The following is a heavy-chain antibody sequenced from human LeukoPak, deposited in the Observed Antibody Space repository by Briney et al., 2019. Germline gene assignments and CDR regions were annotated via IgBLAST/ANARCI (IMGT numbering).Heavy chain of an antibody. J-gene: IGHJ6*03. CDR1: GGTFSSYA. CDR3: ARAIAARPDYYYYMDV. V-gene: IGHV1-69*05. D-gene: IGHD6-6*01. CDR2: IIPIFGTA. Sequence: SGKVSCKASGGTFSSYAISWVRQAPGQGLEWMGGIIPIFGTANYAQKFQGRVTITTDESTSAAYMELSSLRSEDTAVYYCARAIAARPDYYYYMDVWGKGTTVTVSS.